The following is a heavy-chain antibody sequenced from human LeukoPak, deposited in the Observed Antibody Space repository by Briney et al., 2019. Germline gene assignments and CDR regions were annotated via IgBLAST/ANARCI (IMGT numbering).Heavy chain of an antibody. D-gene: IGHD5-24*01. V-gene: IGHV4-34*01. Sequence: SETLPLTCAVYGGSFSGYYWSWIRQPPGKGLEWIGEINHSGSTNYNPSLKSRVTISVDTSKNQFSLKLSSVTAADTAVYYCAREVEINWFDPWGQGTLVTVSS. CDR1: GGSFSGYY. CDR2: INHSGST. J-gene: IGHJ5*02. CDR3: AREVEINWFDP.